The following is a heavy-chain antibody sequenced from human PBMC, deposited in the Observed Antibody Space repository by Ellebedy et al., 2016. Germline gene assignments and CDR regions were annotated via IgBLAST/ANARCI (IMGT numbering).Heavy chain of an antibody. CDR3: ASIGDYLPVAVDY. V-gene: IGHV1-46*01. CDR2: INPSGATT. CDR1: GYTFTTYY. J-gene: IGHJ4*02. D-gene: IGHD2-15*01. Sequence: ASVKVSCXASGYTFTTYYMHWVRQAPGQGLEWMGVINPSGATTKYAQKFQGRVTMSRDTSTSIVYMELSSLRSEDTAVYYCASIGDYLPVAVDYWGQGTLVTVSS.